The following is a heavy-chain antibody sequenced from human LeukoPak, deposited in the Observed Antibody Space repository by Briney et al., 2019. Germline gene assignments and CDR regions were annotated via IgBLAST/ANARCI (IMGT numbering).Heavy chain of an antibody. V-gene: IGHV3-23*01. CDR2: ISASGDTT. CDR1: GFTFTSYA. J-gene: IGHJ6*03. CDR3: AKVPLTWLVRDYYYMDV. D-gene: IGHD2-21*01. Sequence: GGSLRLSCAASGFTFTSYAMSWVRQAPGKGLEWVSSISASGDTTYYADSVKDRLTISRDNSNNTLYLQMNSLRAEDTAVYYCAKVPLTWLVRDYYYMDVWGKGTTVTVSS.